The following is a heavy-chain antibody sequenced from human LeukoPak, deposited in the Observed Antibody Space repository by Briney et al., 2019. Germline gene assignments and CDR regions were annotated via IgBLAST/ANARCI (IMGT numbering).Heavy chain of an antibody. V-gene: IGHV3-74*01. D-gene: IGHD6-6*01. J-gene: IGHJ4*02. CDR2: ISPTGSTT. CDR1: GFSFSGHW. Sequence: GSLRPSCTASGFSFSGHWMHRAPQLPGKGLGLVSRISPTGSTTSYADSVKGRFTVSRDNAKNTLYLQVNNLRAEDTAVYYCARGPNSNWSGLDFWGQGTLLTVSS. CDR3: ARGPNSNWSGLDF.